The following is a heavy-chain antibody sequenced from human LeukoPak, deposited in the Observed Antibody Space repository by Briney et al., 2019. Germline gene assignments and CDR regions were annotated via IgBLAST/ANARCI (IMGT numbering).Heavy chain of an antibody. CDR2: INSDGSRT. CDR1: GFTFSSDW. V-gene: IGHV3-74*01. CDR3: ARDREMATRLHDAFDF. J-gene: IGHJ3*01. Sequence: PGGSLRLSCAASGFTFSSDWMHWVRQAPGKGLVWVSRINSDGSRTSYADSVKGRFTISRDNAKNSLFLQMNSLRAEDTAVYYCARDREMATRLHDAFDFWGQGTMVTVSS. D-gene: IGHD5-24*01.